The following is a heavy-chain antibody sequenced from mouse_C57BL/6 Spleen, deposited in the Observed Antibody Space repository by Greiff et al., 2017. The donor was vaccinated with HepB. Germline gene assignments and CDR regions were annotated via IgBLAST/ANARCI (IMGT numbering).Heavy chain of an antibody. J-gene: IGHJ2*01. CDR2: ISSGGSYT. Sequence: EVQLVESGGDLVKPGGSLKLSCAASGFTSSSYGMSWVRQTPDKRLEWVATISSGGSYTYYPDSVKGRFTISRDNAKNTLYLQMSSLKSEDTAMYYCARDTTADYWGQGTTLTVSS. CDR1: GFTSSSYG. CDR3: ARDTTADY. D-gene: IGHD1-2*01. V-gene: IGHV5-6*01.